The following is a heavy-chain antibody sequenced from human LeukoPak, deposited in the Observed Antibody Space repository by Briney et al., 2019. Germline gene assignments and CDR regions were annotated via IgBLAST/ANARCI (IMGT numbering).Heavy chain of an antibody. CDR1: GYTFTDYY. J-gene: IGHJ6*02. V-gene: IGHV1-2*02. CDR3: ARVGYYYYGMDV. CDR2: INPNSGAT. Sequence: ASVKVSCKASGYTFTDYYMHWVRQAPGQGLGWMGWINPNSGATNYAQKFQGRVTMTRDTSISTAYMELSRLRSDDTAVYYCARVGYYYYGMDVWGQGTTVTVSS.